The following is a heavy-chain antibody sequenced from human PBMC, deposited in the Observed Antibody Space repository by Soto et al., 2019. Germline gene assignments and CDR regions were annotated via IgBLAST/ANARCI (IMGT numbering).Heavy chain of an antibody. CDR1: GFTFGDYA. V-gene: IGHV3-49*03. J-gene: IGHJ4*02. D-gene: IGHD3-9*01. Sequence: GGSLRLSCTASGFTFGDYAMSWFRQAPGKGLEWVGFIRSKAYGGTTEYAASVKGRFTISRDDSKSIAYLQMNSLKTEDTAVYYCTRENNVLRYFDWLKTSDYWGQGTLVTVSS. CDR2: IRSKAYGGTT. CDR3: TRENNVLRYFDWLKTSDY.